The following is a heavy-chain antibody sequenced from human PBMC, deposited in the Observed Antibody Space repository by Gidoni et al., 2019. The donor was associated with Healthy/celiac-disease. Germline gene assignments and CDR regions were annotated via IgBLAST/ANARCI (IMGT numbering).Heavy chain of an antibody. Sequence: EVQLVESGGGLVQPGGSLRLSCAASGFTFSSYDMHWVRQATGKGLEWVSAIGTAGDTYYPGSVKGRFTISRENAKNSLYLQMNSLRAGDTAVYYCARGVYSDPWGYYYYGMDVWGQGTTVTVSS. V-gene: IGHV3-13*04. J-gene: IGHJ6*02. CDR1: GFTFSSYD. D-gene: IGHD1-26*01. CDR2: IGTAGDT. CDR3: ARGVYSDPWGYYYYGMDV.